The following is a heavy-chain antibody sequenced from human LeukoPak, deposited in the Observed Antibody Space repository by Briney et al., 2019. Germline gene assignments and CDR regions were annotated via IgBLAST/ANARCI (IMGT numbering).Heavy chain of an antibody. Sequence: ASVKVSCKACGYTFTGYYMHWVRQAPGQGLEWMGWINPNSGGTNYAQNFQGRVTMTRDTSISTAYMELSSLRSDDTAVYYCARDRDRAAADTWFDPWGQGTLVTVSS. J-gene: IGHJ5*02. V-gene: IGHV1-2*02. CDR3: ARDRDRAAADTWFDP. D-gene: IGHD6-13*01. CDR1: GYTFTGYY. CDR2: INPNSGGT.